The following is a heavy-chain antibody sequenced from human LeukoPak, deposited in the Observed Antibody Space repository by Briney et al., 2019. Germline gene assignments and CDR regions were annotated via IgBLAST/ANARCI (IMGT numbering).Heavy chain of an antibody. J-gene: IGHJ2*01. CDR3: AYSRAAPYWFFDL. V-gene: IGHV4-30-2*06. Sequence: SETLSLTCAVSGASITSSGFSWSWIRQSPGKGLEWIGYIYHSASAYYNPSFRSRVTISVDRSKNHFSLNLNSVTAADTAVYYCAYSRAAPYWFFDLWGRGTLVTVSS. D-gene: IGHD2-15*01. CDR1: GASITSSGFS. CDR2: IYHSASA.